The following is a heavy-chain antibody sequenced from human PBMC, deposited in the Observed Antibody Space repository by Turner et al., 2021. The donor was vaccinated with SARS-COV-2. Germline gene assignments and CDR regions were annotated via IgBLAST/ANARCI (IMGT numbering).Heavy chain of an antibody. CDR2: IIPIFGTA. CDR3: ARARGVDYYDSSGQRFDP. V-gene: IGHV1-69*12. CDR1: GGTFSSYA. J-gene: IGHJ5*02. Sequence: QVQLVQSGAEVKKPGASVKVSGKASGGTFSSYAISWVRQAPGQGLEWMGGIIPIFGTANYAQKFQGRVTITADESTSTAYMELSSLRSEDTAVYYCARARGVDYYDSSGQRFDPWGQGTLVTVSS. D-gene: IGHD3-22*01.